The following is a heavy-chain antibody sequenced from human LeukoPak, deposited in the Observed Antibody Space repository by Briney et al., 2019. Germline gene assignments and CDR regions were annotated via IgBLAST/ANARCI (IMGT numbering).Heavy chain of an antibody. V-gene: IGHV3-30*04. CDR2: ISYDGSNK. CDR1: GFTFSSYA. D-gene: IGHD2-21*02. Sequence: PGGSLRLSCAASGFTFSSYAMHWVRQAPGKGLEWVAVISYDGSNKYYADSVKGRFTISRDTSKNTLYLQMNSLRAEDTAVYYCAKDPMGTYCGGDCYSTHSRSSYMDVWGKGTTVTVSS. CDR3: AKDPMGTYCGGDCYSTHSRSSYMDV. J-gene: IGHJ6*03.